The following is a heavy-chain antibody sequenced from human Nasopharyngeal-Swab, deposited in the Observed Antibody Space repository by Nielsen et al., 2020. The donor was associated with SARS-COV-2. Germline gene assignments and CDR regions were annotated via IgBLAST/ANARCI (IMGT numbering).Heavy chain of an antibody. D-gene: IGHD4-17*01. CDR3: ARAGVRDYLSYYYGMDV. J-gene: IGHJ6*02. CDR2: IDSDGNIT. V-gene: IGHV3-74*01. CDR1: GFTFSNYL. Sequence: GESLKISCAASGFTFSNYLMHLVRQAPGKGLVWVSRIDSDGNITTYADSVKGRFTISRDNAKDTLYLQMDSLRAEDTALYYCARAGVRDYLSYYYGMDVWGQGTTVTVSS.